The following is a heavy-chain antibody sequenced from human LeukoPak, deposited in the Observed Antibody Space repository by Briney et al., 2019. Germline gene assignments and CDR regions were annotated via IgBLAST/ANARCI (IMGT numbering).Heavy chain of an antibody. D-gene: IGHD1-26*01. J-gene: IGHJ4*02. CDR2: IYSGGST. CDR3: ARGLLGYYFDY. V-gene: IGHV3-66*01. CDR1: GFTVSSNY. Sequence: GGSLRLSCAASGFTVSSNYMSWVRQAPGKGLEWVSVIYSGGSTYYADSVKGRFTISRDNSKNTLYLQMNSLRAEDTAVYYCARGLLGYYFDYWGQGTLDTVSS.